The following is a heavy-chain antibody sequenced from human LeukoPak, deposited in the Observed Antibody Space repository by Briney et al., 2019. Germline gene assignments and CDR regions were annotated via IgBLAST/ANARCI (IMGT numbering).Heavy chain of an antibody. J-gene: IGHJ5*02. V-gene: IGHV4-4*09. CDR3: ARLSTGFNSSYWFDP. CDR2: IYSSGRT. D-gene: IGHD2/OR15-2a*01. CDR1: GGSISSYY. Sequence: SETLSLTCTVSGGSISSYYWTWIRQPSGKGLEWIGYIYSSGRTNYNPSLKSQVTMSVGTSKNQFSLKVISVTAADTAVYYCARLSTGFNSSYWFDPWGQGTLVTVSS.